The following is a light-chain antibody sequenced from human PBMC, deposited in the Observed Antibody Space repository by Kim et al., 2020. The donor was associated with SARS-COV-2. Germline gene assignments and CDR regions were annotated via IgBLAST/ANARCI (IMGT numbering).Light chain of an antibody. CDR1: GGSIDVKD. CDR2: EDD. CDR3: QSYNRDNVI. J-gene: IGLJ2*01. V-gene: IGLV6-57*02. Sequence: AVTISCSGSGGSIDVKDVQWSQQRPGGVPTTVLYEDDQRPSGVSARFSGSIDNSSNSASLTISGLRTEDEADYYCQSYNRDNVIFGGGTQLTVL.